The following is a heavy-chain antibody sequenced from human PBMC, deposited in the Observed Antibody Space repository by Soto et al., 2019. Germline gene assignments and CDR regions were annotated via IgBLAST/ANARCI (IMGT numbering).Heavy chain of an antibody. D-gene: IGHD6-13*01. J-gene: IGHJ4*02. CDR1: GGSISSYY. V-gene: IGHV4-59*08. CDR2: IYYSGST. CDR3: ARQAAAGLDY. Sequence: SETLSLTCTVSGGSISSYYWSWIRQPPGKGLEWIGYIYYSGSTNYNPSLKSRFTISVDTSKNQFSLKLSSVTAADTAVYYCARQAAAGLDYWGQGTLVTVSS.